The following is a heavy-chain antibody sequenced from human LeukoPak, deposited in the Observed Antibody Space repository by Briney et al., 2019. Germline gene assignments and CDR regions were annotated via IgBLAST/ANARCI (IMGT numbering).Heavy chain of an antibody. J-gene: IGHJ5*02. CDR3: AREQMTTVITRGDWFDP. V-gene: IGHV4-59*01. CDR1: GVSISSYY. D-gene: IGHD4-17*01. Sequence: SETLSLTCTVSGVSISSYYWSWIRQPPGKGLEWIGYIYYSENTNYNSSLKSRVTISEDTSKNQFSLNLTSVTAADTAVYYCAREQMTTVITRGDWFDPWGQGTLVTVSS. CDR2: IYYSENT.